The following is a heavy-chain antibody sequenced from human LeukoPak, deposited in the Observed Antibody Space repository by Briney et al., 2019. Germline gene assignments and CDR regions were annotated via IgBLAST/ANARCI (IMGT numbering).Heavy chain of an antibody. V-gene: IGHV3-11*06. Sequence: GGSLRLSCAASGFPFSDYYMSWIRQAPGKGLEWVSYISSSSSYTNYADSVKGRFTISRDNAKNSLYLQMNSLRAEDTAVYYCARDKSGYDAFDIWGQGTMVTVSS. CDR1: GFPFSDYY. D-gene: IGHD5-12*01. J-gene: IGHJ3*02. CDR2: ISSSSSYT. CDR3: ARDKSGYDAFDI.